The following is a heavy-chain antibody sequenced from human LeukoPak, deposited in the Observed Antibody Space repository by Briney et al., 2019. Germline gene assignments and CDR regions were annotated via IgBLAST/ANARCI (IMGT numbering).Heavy chain of an antibody. J-gene: IGHJ1*01. Sequence: SGNVSCKASGGTFSRYAISWVRQSPGQGLEWMGGIIPIFGTAKYAQKFQGRVTITADESTSTAYMELSSLRSEDTAVYYCARDSSEFRSLIPHWGQGTLVTVSS. CDR2: IIPIFGTA. D-gene: IGHD2-21*01. CDR3: ARDSSEFRSLIPH. V-gene: IGHV1-69*01. CDR1: GGTFSRYA.